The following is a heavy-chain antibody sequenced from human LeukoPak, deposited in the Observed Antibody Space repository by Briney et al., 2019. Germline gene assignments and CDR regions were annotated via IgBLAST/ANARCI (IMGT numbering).Heavy chain of an antibody. J-gene: IGHJ3*02. V-gene: IGHV1-69*05. CDR1: GGTFSSYA. CDR2: IIPIFGTA. D-gene: IGHD2-2*01. CDR3: ARDRGPIVVVPAASDAFDI. Sequence: SVKVSCKASGGTFSSYAISWVRQAPGQGLEWMGGIIPIFGTANYAQKFQGRVTITTDESTSTAYMELSSLRSEDTAVYYCARDRGPIVVVPAASDAFDIWGHGTMVTVSS.